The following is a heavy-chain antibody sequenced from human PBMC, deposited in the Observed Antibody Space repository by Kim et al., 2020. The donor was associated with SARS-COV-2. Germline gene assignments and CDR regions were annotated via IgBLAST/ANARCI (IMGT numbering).Heavy chain of an antibody. D-gene: IGHD3-3*01. J-gene: IGHJ6*02. Sequence: GGSLRLSCAASGFTFSSYAMSWVRQAPGKGLEWVSAISGSGGSTYYADSVKGRFTISRDNSKNTLYLQMNSLRAEDTAVYYCAKVPVNFWSGYPGMDVWGQGTTVTVSS. CDR1: GFTFSSYA. CDR3: AKVPVNFWSGYPGMDV. V-gene: IGHV3-23*01. CDR2: ISGSGGST.